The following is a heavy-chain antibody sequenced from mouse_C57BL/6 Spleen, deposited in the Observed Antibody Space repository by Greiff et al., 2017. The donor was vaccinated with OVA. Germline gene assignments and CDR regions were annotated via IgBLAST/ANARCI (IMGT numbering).Heavy chain of an antibody. D-gene: IGHD4-1*01. CDR2: INYDGSST. CDR1: GFTFSDYY. CDR3: ARDNWDWYFDV. V-gene: IGHV5-16*01. J-gene: IGHJ1*03. Sequence: EVKLMESEGGLVQPGSSMKLSCTASGFTFSDYYMAWVRQVPEKGLEWVANINYDGSSTYYLDSLKSRFIISRDNAKNILYLQMSSLKSEDTATYYCARDNWDWYFDVWGTGTTVTVSS.